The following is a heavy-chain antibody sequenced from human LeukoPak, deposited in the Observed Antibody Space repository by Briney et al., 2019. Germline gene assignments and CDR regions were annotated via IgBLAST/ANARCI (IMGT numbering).Heavy chain of an antibody. CDR3: AREGNSPLDAFDI. CDR1: GYSISSGYY. J-gene: IGHJ3*02. V-gene: IGHV4-38-2*02. CDR2: IYHSGST. Sequence: SETLSLTCTLSGYSISSGYYWGWIRQPPGKGLEWFGSIYHSGSTYYNPSLKSRVTISVDTSKNQFSLKLSSVTAADTAVYYCAREGNSPLDAFDIWGQGTMVTVSS. D-gene: IGHD2-21*01.